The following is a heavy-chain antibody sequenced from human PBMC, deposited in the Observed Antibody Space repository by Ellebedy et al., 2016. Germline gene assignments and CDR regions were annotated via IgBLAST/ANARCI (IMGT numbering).Heavy chain of an antibody. Sequence: ASVKVSCKASGYTFSIYGISWVRQAPGQGLEWMGWINPYNGNTNYAQKLQGRVTVTIDTSTNTVYMELRSLKSEDTAVYYCAREAQAYCGGDCYKYYFDFWGQGTLVTVSS. J-gene: IGHJ4*02. CDR3: AREAQAYCGGDCYKYYFDF. V-gene: IGHV1-18*01. CDR1: GYTFSIYG. CDR2: INPYNGNT. D-gene: IGHD2-21*02.